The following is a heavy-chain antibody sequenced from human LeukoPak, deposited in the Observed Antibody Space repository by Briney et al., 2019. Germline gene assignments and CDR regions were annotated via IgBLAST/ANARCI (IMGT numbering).Heavy chain of an antibody. CDR1: GFTFSSYS. J-gene: IGHJ4*02. CDR3: AKDHAFWSGYTIYYFDY. Sequence: GGSLRLSCAASGFTFSSYSMNWVRQAPGKGLEWVSAISGSGGSTYYADSVKGRFTISRDNSKNTLYLQMNSLRAEDTAVYYCAKDHAFWSGYTIYYFDYWGQGTLVTVSS. D-gene: IGHD3-3*01. CDR2: ISGSGGST. V-gene: IGHV3-23*01.